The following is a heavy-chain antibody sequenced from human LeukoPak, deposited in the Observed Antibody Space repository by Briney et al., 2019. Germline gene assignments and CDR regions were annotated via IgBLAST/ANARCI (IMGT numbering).Heavy chain of an antibody. CDR3: ASVRHDPLEYYYYTDV. V-gene: IGHV4-34*01. Sequence: SETLSLTCTVYGDSTSRYYWTWIRQSPGNGLEWLGEINPSGSPDYTPSLKSRATISVDTSKNQCSLRLASVTAADTTVYYCASVRHDPLEYYYYTDVWGKGTTVTVS. J-gene: IGHJ6*03. D-gene: IGHD2/OR15-2a*01. CDR2: INPSGSP. CDR1: GDSTSRYY.